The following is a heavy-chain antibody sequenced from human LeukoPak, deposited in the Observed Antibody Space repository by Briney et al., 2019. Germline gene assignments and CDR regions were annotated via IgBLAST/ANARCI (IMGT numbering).Heavy chain of an antibody. Sequence: SVKVSCKASGGXFSSYAISWVRQDPGQGLEWMGTIIPIFGTANHAQKFQGRVTITADESTSTAYMELSSLRSEDTAVYYCARDQGEYSGYDNGYYYGMDVWGQGTTVTVSS. D-gene: IGHD5-12*01. CDR3: ARDQGEYSGYDNGYYYGMDV. V-gene: IGHV1-69*15. CDR1: GGXFSSYA. CDR2: IIPIFGTA. J-gene: IGHJ6*02.